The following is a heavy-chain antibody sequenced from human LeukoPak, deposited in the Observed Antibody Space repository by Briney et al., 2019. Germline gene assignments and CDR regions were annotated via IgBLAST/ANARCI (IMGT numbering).Heavy chain of an antibody. CDR1: GGSINSGDYY. Sequence: SQTLSLTCTVSGGSINSGDYYWSWIRQPPGKGLEWIGYIYYSGSTYYNPTLKSRVTISVDTSKNQFSLKLRSVTAADTAVYYWGRGGGGDSDYYWGQGTLVTVSS. CDR2: IYYSGST. J-gene: IGHJ4*02. V-gene: IGHV4-30-4*01. CDR3: GRGGGGDSDYY. D-gene: IGHD3-16*01.